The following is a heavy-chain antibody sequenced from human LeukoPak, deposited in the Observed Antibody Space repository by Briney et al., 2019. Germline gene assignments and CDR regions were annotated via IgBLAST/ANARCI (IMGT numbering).Heavy chain of an antibody. CDR3: ARDGYSSGWGNWFDP. V-gene: IGHV1-18*01. J-gene: IGHJ5*02. CDR1: GYTLTSYG. D-gene: IGHD6-19*01. CDR2: ISAYNGNT. Sequence: ASVKVSCKASGYTLTSYGISWVRQAPGQGLEWMGWISAYNGNTNYAQKLQGRVTMTTDTSTSTAYMELRSLRSDDTAVYYCARDGYSSGWGNWFDPWGQGTLVTVSS.